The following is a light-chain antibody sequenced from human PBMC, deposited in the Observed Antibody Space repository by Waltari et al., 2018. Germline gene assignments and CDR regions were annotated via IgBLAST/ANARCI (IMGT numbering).Light chain of an antibody. CDR3: QQYHTYST. J-gene: IGKJ1*01. V-gene: IGKV1-5*03. Sequence: DIQMTQSPSTLSASVGDRVTITCRASQGLASWLAWYQQKPGKAPKLMIYKAFSLEGGVRSRFSGGGSGAEYTLTISSLQPDDFATYYCQQYHTYSTFGQGTKVEIK. CDR2: KAF. CDR1: QGLASW.